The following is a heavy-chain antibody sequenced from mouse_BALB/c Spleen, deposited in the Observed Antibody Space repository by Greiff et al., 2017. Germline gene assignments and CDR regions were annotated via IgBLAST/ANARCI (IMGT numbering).Heavy chain of an antibody. J-gene: IGHJ2*01. Sequence: VMLVESGPGLVAPSQSLSITCTVSGFSLTGYGVNWVRQPPGKGLEWLGMIWGDGSTDYNSALKSRLSISKDNSKSQVFLKMNSLQTDDTARYYCAREGSGYDDGYYFDYWGQGTTLTVSS. CDR1: GFSLTGYG. CDR3: AREGSGYDDGYYFDY. V-gene: IGHV2-6-7*01. D-gene: IGHD3-1*01. CDR2: IWGDGST.